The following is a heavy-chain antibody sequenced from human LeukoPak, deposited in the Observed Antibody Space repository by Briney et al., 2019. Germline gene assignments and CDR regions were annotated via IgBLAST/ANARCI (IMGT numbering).Heavy chain of an antibody. Sequence: SETLSLTCTVSGGSISSSSYYRGWIRQPPGKRLEWIGSIYYSGSTYYNPSLKSRVTISVDTSKNQFSLKLSSVTAADAAVYYCARQRLRITMVRGVFYYYYYMDVWGKGTTVTISS. CDR3: ARQRLRITMVRGVFYYYYYMDV. CDR2: IYYSGST. D-gene: IGHD3-10*01. V-gene: IGHV4-39*01. CDR1: GGSISSSSYY. J-gene: IGHJ6*03.